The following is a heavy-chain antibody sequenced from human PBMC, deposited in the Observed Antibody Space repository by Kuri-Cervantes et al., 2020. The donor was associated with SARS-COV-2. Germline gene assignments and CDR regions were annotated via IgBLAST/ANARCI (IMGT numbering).Heavy chain of an antibody. CDR3: ATGSYYVAYDY. CDR2: LYYSGST. J-gene: IGHJ4*02. Sequence: SETLSLTCTVSGGSISSYYWSWIRRPPGKGLEWIGYLYYSGSTNYNPSLKSRVTISLDTSKNQFSLKLSSVTAADTAVYYCATGSYYVAYDYWGQGTLVTVSS. CDR1: GGSISSYY. V-gene: IGHV4-59*01. D-gene: IGHD1-26*01.